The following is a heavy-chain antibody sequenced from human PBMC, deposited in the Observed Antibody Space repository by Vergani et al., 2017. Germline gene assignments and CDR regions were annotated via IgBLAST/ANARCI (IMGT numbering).Heavy chain of an antibody. CDR2: INPNSGGT. V-gene: IGHV1-2*02. CDR1: GYTFTGYY. Sequence: QVQLVQSGAEVKKPGASVKVSCKASGYTFTGYYMHWVRQAPGQGLEWMGWINPNSGGTNYAQKFQGRVTMTRDTSISTAYTELSRLRSDDTAVYYCARVNIAAAGKYYFDYWGQGTLVTVSS. CDR3: ARVNIAAAGKYYFDY. J-gene: IGHJ4*02. D-gene: IGHD6-13*01.